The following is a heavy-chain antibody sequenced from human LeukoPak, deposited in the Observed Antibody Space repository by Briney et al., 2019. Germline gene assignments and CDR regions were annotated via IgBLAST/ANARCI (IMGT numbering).Heavy chain of an antibody. J-gene: IGHJ5*02. Sequence: ASVKVSCKASGYTFTGYYMHWVRQAPGQGLEWMGWINPNSGGTNYAQKFQGRVTMTRDTSISTAYMELSRLRSDDTAVYYCARERFRSSNPNWFDPWGQGTLVTVSS. CDR3: ARERFRSSNPNWFDP. V-gene: IGHV1-2*02. CDR2: INPNSGGT. D-gene: IGHD6-13*01. CDR1: GYTFTGYY.